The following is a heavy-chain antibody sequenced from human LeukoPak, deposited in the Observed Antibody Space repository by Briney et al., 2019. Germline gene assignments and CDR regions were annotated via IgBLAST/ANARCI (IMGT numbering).Heavy chain of an antibody. CDR1: GGSISSSSYY. Sequence: SETLSLTCTVSGGSISSSSYYWGWIRQPPGKGLEWIGSIYYSGSTYYNPSLKSRVTIFVDTSKNQFSLKLSSVTAADTAVYYCAAMGLGYCSSTSCPGAFDIWGQGTMVTVSS. CDR3: AAMGLGYCSSTSCPGAFDI. V-gene: IGHV4-39*01. J-gene: IGHJ3*02. CDR2: IYYSGST. D-gene: IGHD2-2*01.